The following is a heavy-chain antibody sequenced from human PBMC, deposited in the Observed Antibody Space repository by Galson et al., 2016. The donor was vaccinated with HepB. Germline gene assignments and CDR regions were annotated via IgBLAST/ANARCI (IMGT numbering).Heavy chain of an antibody. D-gene: IGHD2-15*01. Sequence: QSGAEVKEPGESLRISCKGSGYSFTSNWITWVRQMPGKGLEWMGRIDPSDSYTNYGPSFQGHVTFSDDKSISTAYLQWSSLKASYTSMDYCARGRSRRWWFDHWGQGTLVTVSS. J-gene: IGHJ5*02. V-gene: IGHV5-10-1*01. CDR1: GYSFTSNW. CDR3: ARGRSRRWWFDH. CDR2: IDPSDSYT.